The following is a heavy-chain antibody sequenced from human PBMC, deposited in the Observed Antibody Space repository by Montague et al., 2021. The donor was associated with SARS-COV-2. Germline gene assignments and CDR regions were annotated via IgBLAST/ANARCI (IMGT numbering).Heavy chain of an antibody. J-gene: IGHJ6*03. Sequence: SETRSLTCAVYGGFFSGYYWGWIRQPPGKGLEWIGEINHSGSTNYKPSXXSRVTISVDTSKNQFSLKLSSVTAADTAVYYCARARQDVVVPALGIGAYYYYYYMDVWGKGTTVTVSS. D-gene: IGHD2-2*01. CDR1: GGFFSGYY. CDR3: ARARQDVVVPALGIGAYYYYYYMDV. CDR2: INHSGST. V-gene: IGHV4-34*01.